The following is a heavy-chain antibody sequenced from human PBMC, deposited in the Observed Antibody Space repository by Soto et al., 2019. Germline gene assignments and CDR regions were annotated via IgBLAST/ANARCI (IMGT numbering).Heavy chain of an antibody. J-gene: IGHJ4*02. D-gene: IGHD5-18*01. CDR2: ISYDGSNK. V-gene: IGHV3-30-3*01. CDR1: GFTFSSYA. Sequence: QVQLVESGGGVVQPGRSLRLSCAASGFTFSSYAMHWVRQAPGKGLEWVAVISYDGSNKYYADSVKGRFTISRDNSKNTLYMQMNRRRAEDTAVYYCARDLRGYSYGVEAINYWGQGTLVTVSS. CDR3: ARDLRGYSYGVEAINY.